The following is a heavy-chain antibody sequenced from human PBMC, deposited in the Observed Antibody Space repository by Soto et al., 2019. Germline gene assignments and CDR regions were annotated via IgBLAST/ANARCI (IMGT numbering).Heavy chain of an antibody. J-gene: IGHJ4*02. CDR3: TQVYGSGSWGWYFHS. D-gene: IGHD1-26*01. V-gene: IGHV2-5*02. CDR2: VFWDGGE. CDR1: GFSLTTTGVG. Sequence: QITLRESGPSLVKPTETLTLTCTFSGFSLTTTGVGVGWIRQPPGKALEWLAVVFWDGGERYSPSLKSRVTITKDTSKDQVVFTMTNRDPADTATYYCTQVYGSGSWGWYFHSWGQGTLVTGSS.